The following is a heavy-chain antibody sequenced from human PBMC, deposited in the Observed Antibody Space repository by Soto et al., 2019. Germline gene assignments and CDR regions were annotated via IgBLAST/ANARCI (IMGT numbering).Heavy chain of an antibody. CDR1: SYSFSSGYY. Sequence: SETLSLTCAVSSYSFSSGYYWGWIGPPAGEGLGWIGCFYHRGRIFYNPSLKSRVTISVDTSKNQFSLKLSSVTAADTAVYYCARDLGPARPNWFDPWGQGTLVTVSS. CDR2: FYHRGRI. V-gene: IGHV4-38-2*02. CDR3: ARDLGPARPNWFDP. J-gene: IGHJ5*02. D-gene: IGHD2-2*01.